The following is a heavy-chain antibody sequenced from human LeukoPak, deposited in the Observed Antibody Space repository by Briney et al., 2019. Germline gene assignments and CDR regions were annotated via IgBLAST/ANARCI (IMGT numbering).Heavy chain of an antibody. D-gene: IGHD2-15*01. V-gene: IGHV3-11*01. CDR3: AGPPGGSGPPY. CDR1: GFTFSDYY. CDR2: ISSTGSTI. Sequence: GGSLRLSCTASGFTFSDYYMSWIRQAPGKGLEWVSYISSTGSTIYYADSVRGRFTISRDNAKNSLYLQMNSLRAEDTAVYYCAGPPGGSGPPYWGQGTLVTVSS. J-gene: IGHJ4*02.